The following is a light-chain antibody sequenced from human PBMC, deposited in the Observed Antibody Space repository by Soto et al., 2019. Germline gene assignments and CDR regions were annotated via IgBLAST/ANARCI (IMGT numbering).Light chain of an antibody. CDR2: DVS. CDR1: QSINAW. Sequence: DIHMTQAPSTLSASVGDRVTITCRASQSINAWLAWYQQKPGKAPKLLIYDVSTLASGVPSRFSGSASGTEFTLTISNLESDDFATYYCQHADSFPLITFGQGTRLEIK. J-gene: IGKJ5*01. CDR3: QHADSFPLIT. V-gene: IGKV1-5*01.